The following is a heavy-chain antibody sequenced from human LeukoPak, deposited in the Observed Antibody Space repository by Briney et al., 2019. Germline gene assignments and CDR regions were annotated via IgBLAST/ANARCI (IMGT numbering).Heavy chain of an antibody. Sequence: SETLSLTCGVYDGSFSSYYWSWIRQPPGKGLEWIGEINHSGSTNYNPSLKSRVTILIDTSKNQFSLKLSSVTAADTAIYYCAIPGYCSGGSCYSLWGQGTLVTVSS. CDR2: INHSGST. J-gene: IGHJ4*02. V-gene: IGHV4-34*01. D-gene: IGHD2-15*01. CDR3: AIPGYCSGGSCYSL. CDR1: DGSFSSYY.